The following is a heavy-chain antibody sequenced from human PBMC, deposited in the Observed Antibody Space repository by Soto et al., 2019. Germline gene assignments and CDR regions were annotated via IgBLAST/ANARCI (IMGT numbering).Heavy chain of an antibody. CDR3: GRRVFIPYYYYGMDV. D-gene: IGHD2-8*01. CDR1: GYTFTSYG. J-gene: IGHJ6*02. CDR2: ISAYNGNT. Sequence: ASVKVSCKASGYTFTSYGISWVRRAPGQGLEWMGWISAYNGNTNYAQKLQGRVTMTTNTSTSTAYMELRSLRSDDTALYYCGRRVFIPYYYYGMDVWGQGTTVTVSS. V-gene: IGHV1-18*01.